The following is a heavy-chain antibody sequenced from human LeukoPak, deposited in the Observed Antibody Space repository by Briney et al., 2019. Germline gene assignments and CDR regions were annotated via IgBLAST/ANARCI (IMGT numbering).Heavy chain of an antibody. CDR3: ARREIGGYCSSTSCYSNLPRWFDP. J-gene: IGHJ5*02. Sequence: HPGGSLRLSCAASGFTFSSYWMSWVRQAPGKGLEWVANIKQDGSEKYYVDSVKGRFTISRDNAKNSLYLQMNSLRAEDTAVYYCARREIGGYCSSTSCYSNLPRWFDPWGQGTLVTVSS. CDR1: GFTFSSYW. CDR2: IKQDGSEK. D-gene: IGHD2-2*01. V-gene: IGHV3-7*01.